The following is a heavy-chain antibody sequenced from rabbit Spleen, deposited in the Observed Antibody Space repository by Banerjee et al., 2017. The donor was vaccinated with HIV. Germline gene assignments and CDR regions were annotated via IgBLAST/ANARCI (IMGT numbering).Heavy chain of an antibody. J-gene: IGHJ6*01. V-gene: IGHV1S40*01. CDR3: ARDTGSSFSSYGMDL. D-gene: IGHD8-1*01. CDR2: IDAGSSGDT. Sequence: QSLEESGGDLVKPEASPTLTCTASGFSFSSRYYMNWVRQAPGKGLEWIACIDAGSSGDTYYASWAKGRFTISKTSSTTVTLQMTSLTAADTATYFCARDTGSSFSSYGMDLWGPGTLVTVS. CDR1: GFSFSSRYY.